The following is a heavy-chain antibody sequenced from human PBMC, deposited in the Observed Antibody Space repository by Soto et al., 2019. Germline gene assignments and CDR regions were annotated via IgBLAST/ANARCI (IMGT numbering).Heavy chain of an antibody. Sequence: SETLSLTCSVSGGSVSSGDYYWSWIRQPPGKGLEYIGYIYYSGSTYYNPSLKSRLTISVDTSKNQFSLKLSSVTAADTAVYYCARAPSHFTNWYYFDYWGQGTLVSVSS. CDR1: GGSVSSGDYY. J-gene: IGHJ4*02. V-gene: IGHV4-30-4*01. D-gene: IGHD1-1*01. CDR2: IYYSGST. CDR3: ARAPSHFTNWYYFDY.